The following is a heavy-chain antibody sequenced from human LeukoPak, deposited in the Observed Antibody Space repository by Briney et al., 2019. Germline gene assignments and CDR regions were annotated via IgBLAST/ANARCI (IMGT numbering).Heavy chain of an antibody. CDR1: GFTFSSYA. J-gene: IGHJ1*01. CDR3: AKIIGGYFQH. CDR2: ISGSGGST. V-gene: IGHV3-23*01. Sequence: AESLKLLCAASGFTFSSYAMSWVRQAQGKELEWVSAISGSGGSTYYADSVKGRFTISRDNSKNTLYLQMNSLRAEDTAVYYCAKIIGGYFQHWGQSTLVTVSS. D-gene: IGHD2-15*01.